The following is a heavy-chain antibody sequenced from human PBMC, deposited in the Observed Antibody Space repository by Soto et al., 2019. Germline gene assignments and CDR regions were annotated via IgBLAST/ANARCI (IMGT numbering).Heavy chain of an antibody. CDR2: ISHDGGT. Sequence: SETLSLTCAFYGGSFDDFYWSWVRQAPGKGLEWVGEISHDGGTNYSPSLASRVSISVDTSKNQFSLHLRSVTAADTGLYYCARGQLVWYGDLTPYHRDMDVWGQGTTVTVSS. D-gene: IGHD3-10*01. CDR3: ARGQLVWYGDLTPYHRDMDV. CDR1: GGSFDDFY. J-gene: IGHJ6*02. V-gene: IGHV4-34*01.